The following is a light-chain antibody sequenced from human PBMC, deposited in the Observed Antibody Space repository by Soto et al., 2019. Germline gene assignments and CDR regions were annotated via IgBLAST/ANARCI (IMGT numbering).Light chain of an antibody. CDR3: SSYESSNILV. Sequence: QSALTQPASVSGSPGQSITISCTGSMSDIGTYNLVSWFQHHPGKAPKLMIYEGSKRPSGVSNRFSGSKSGNTASLTITGLQAEDEADYYCSSYESSNILVLGGGTKVTVL. CDR1: MSDIGTYNL. J-gene: IGLJ2*01. CDR2: EGS. V-gene: IGLV2-23*01.